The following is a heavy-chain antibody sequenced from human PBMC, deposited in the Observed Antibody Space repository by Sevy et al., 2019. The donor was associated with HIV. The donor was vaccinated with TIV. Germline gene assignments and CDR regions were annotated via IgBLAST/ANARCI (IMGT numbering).Heavy chain of an antibody. V-gene: IGHV4-59*08. CDR2: IYYNGNI. Sequence: SETLSLTCTVSGGSITSLYWNWIRQPPGKGLEWIANIYYNGNINYNPSLKSRVTLSLDTSKNQFSLRLSCVTAADTAMYYCAGENAWGRGYSWGQGTVVTVSS. CDR3: AGENAWGRGYS. J-gene: IGHJ4*02. CDR1: GGSITSLY. D-gene: IGHD1-26*01.